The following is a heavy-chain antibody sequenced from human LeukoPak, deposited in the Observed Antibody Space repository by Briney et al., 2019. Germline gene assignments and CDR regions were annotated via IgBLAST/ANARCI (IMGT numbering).Heavy chain of an antibody. D-gene: IGHD5-18*01. CDR1: GYSISSGYY. J-gene: IGHJ4*02. CDR3: ARNVRDTAMVKGGYFDY. V-gene: IGHV4-38-2*02. CDR2: IYYSGST. Sequence: SETLSLTCTVSGYSISSGYYWGWIRQPPGKGLEWIGSIYYSGSTYYNPSLKSRVTISVDTSKNQFSLKLSSVTAADTAVYYCARNVRDTAMVKGGYFDYWGQGTLVTVSS.